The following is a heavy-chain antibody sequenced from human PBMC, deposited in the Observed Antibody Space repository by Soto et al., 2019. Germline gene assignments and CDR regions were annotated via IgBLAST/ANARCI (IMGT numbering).Heavy chain of an antibody. CDR2: TRNKANSYTT. CDR3: DRDPFGDYGAFDI. Sequence: EVQLVESGGGLVQPGGSLRLSCAASGFTFSDHYMDWVRQAPGKGLEWVGRTRNKANSYTTEYAASVKGRFTISRDDSKNSLYLQMNSLKTEDTAVYYCDRDPFGDYGAFDIWGQGTMVTVSS. J-gene: IGHJ3*02. CDR1: GFTFSDHY. D-gene: IGHD4-17*01. V-gene: IGHV3-72*01.